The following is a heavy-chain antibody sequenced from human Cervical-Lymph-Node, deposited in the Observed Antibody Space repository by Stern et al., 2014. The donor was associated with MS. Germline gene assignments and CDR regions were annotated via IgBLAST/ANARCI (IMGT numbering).Heavy chain of an antibody. J-gene: IGHJ4*02. D-gene: IGHD1-1*01. CDR3: ARAAGILDF. CDR1: GYTFTSYG. Sequence: VQLVQSGNEVKKPGASVKVSCEASGYTFTSYGISWVRQAPGQGLEWMGWISAYNGNTNYEQKFQDRVPMTTDTSTSTVYMELRNLRSDDAALYYCARAAGILDFWGQGTLVTVSS. V-gene: IGHV1-18*01. CDR2: ISAYNGNT.